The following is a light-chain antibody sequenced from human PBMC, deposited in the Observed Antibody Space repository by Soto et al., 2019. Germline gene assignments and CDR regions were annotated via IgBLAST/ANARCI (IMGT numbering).Light chain of an antibody. CDR2: GAS. V-gene: IGKV3-20*01. Sequence: EIVLTQSPGTLSLSPGERATLSCRASQSVSNTYLAWYQQKPGQAPRLLIYGASSRATGIPDRFSGSGSGTDFTLTSSRLGPEDFAVYHCHQYGRSPTFGEGTKVEIK. J-gene: IGKJ1*01. CDR1: QSVSNTY. CDR3: HQYGRSPT.